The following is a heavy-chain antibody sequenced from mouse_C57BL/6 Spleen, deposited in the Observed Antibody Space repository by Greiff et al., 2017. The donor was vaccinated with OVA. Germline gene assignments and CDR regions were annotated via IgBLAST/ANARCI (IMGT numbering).Heavy chain of an antibody. J-gene: IGHJ2*01. CDR2: IDPSDSET. CDR1: GYTFTSYW. V-gene: IGHV1-52*01. CDR3: ARWSGTEGYFDY. D-gene: IGHD4-1*01. Sequence: QVHVKQPGAELVRPGSSVKLSCKASGYTFTSYWMYWVKQRPIQGLEWIGNIDPSDSETHYNQKFKDKATLTVDKSSSTAYMQLSSLTSEDSAVYYCARWSGTEGYFDYWGQGTTLTVSS.